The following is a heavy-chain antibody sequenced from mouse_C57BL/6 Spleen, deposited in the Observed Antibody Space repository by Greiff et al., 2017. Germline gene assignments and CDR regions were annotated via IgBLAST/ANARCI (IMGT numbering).Heavy chain of an antibody. J-gene: IGHJ2*01. D-gene: IGHD2-5*01. CDR3: ARTGYSNYLDY. V-gene: IGHV1-42*01. CDR1: GYSFTGYY. Sequence: EVQLQESGPELVKPGASVKISCKASGYSFTGYYMNWVKQSPEKSLEWIGEINPSTGGTTYNQKFNAKATLTVDKSSSTAYMQLKSLTSEDSAVYYCARTGYSNYLDYWGQGTTLTVSS. CDR2: INPSTGGT.